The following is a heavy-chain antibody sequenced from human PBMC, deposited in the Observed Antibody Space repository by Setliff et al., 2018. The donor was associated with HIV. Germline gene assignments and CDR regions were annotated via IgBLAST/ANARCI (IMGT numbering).Heavy chain of an antibody. D-gene: IGHD3-3*02. CDR3: ARHVWSNAPRDH. V-gene: IGHV3-15*01. CDR1: GFTFSSAW. J-gene: IGHJ5*02. Sequence: GGSLRLSCAASGFTFSSAWMSWVRQAPGKGLQWVGRIKSKTDGGITDYAAPVKGRFTISRDDLKNSLYLQLNSLRAEDTAVYHCARHVWSNAPRDHWGQGTLVTVSS. CDR2: IKSKTDGGIT.